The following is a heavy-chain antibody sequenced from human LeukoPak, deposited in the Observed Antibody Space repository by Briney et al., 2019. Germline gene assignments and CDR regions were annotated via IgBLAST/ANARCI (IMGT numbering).Heavy chain of an antibody. Sequence: PGGSLRLSCAASGFTFSSYAMSWVRQAPGKGLEWVSAISGSGGSTYYADSVKGRFTISRDNSKNTLYLQMNSLRAEDTAVYYCARETQYYDFWSGYLGPMGFDYWGQGTLVTVSS. CDR3: ARETQYYDFWSGYLGPMGFDY. D-gene: IGHD3-3*01. V-gene: IGHV3-23*01. CDR2: ISGSGGST. J-gene: IGHJ4*02. CDR1: GFTFSSYA.